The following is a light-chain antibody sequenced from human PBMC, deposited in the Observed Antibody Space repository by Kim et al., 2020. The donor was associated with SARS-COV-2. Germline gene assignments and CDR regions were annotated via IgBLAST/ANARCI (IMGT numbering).Light chain of an antibody. Sequence: DVQMTQSPSTLSASVGDRVTITCRTSQSIGTWLAWFQQKPGKPPKLLIYKASSLESGVPSRFSGSGSETEFTLTISSLQPDDFAAYYCQEYVSWTLGQGTKVDI. CDR1: QSIGTW. V-gene: IGKV1-5*01. CDR2: KAS. CDR3: QEYVSWT. J-gene: IGKJ1*01.